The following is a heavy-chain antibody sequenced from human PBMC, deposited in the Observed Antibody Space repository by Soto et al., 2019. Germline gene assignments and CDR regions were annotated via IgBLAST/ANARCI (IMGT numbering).Heavy chain of an antibody. J-gene: IGHJ3*01. CDR1: GYSFTSYD. CDR2: VNPNSGDT. D-gene: IGHD2-21*02. Sequence: QVQLVQSGAEVKKPGASVKVSCKASGYSFTSYDMNWVRQAPGQGLEWMGWVNPNSGDTDYAQKFQDRVTMTTDTSIRTAYIELSSLRSEDTAVYYCARVSFLAPVTGADIFDFWGQGTMVTVSS. V-gene: IGHV1-8*01. CDR3: ARVSFLAPVTGADIFDF.